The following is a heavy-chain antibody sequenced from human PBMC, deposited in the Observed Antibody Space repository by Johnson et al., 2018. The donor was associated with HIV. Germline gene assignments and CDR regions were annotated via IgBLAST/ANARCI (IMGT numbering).Heavy chain of an antibody. Sequence: QVQLVESGGGVVQPGRSLRLSCAASGFTFNSYPMHWVRQAPGKGLEWVAVISYDGNNKYYEDSLKGRFTISRDNSKNTLYLQMNSLRAEDTAVYYCTRLPSGYSRDAFDIWGQGTMVTVSS. CDR2: ISYDGNNK. D-gene: IGHD5-18*01. CDR3: TRLPSGYSRDAFDI. V-gene: IGHV3-30*04. J-gene: IGHJ3*02. CDR1: GFTFNSYP.